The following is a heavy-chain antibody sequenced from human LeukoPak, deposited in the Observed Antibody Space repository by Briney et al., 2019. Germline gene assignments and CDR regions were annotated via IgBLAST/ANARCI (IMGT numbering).Heavy chain of an antibody. CDR2: ISPYNGNT. CDR1: GYDFTSVG. Sequence: GASVKVSCKASGYDFTSVGITWVRRAPGQGLEWVGWISPYNGNTRYAQKFQGRVAMTTDTSTTTAYMELRGLRFNDTAVYYCARAGSGSGWYFDYWGQGTLVTASS. V-gene: IGHV1-18*01. D-gene: IGHD6-19*01. CDR3: ARAGSGSGWYFDY. J-gene: IGHJ4*02.